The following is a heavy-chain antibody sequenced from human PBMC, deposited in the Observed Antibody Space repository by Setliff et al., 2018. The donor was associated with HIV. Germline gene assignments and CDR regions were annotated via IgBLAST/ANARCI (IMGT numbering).Heavy chain of an antibody. CDR1: GFTFSRYW. V-gene: IGHV3-74*01. CDR3: ARVGEESSSSWYANYYYYYYIDV. J-gene: IGHJ6*03. Sequence: GGSLRLSCAASGFTFSRYWMHWVRQAPGKGLVWVSRINSDGSSTSYADSVKGRFTISRDNAKSTLYLQMNSLRAEDTAVYYCARVGEESSSSWYANYYYYYYIDVWGKGTTVTVSS. CDR2: INSDGSST. D-gene: IGHD6-13*01.